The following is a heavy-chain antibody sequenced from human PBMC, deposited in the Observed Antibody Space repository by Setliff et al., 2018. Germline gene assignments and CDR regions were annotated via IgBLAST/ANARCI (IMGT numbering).Heavy chain of an antibody. CDR3: ARESVVVVTTTNYYYYIDV. D-gene: IGHD2-21*02. CDR1: GGTFSSYG. V-gene: IGHV1-69*05. CDR2: TIPMFGTT. Sequence: SVKVSCKASGGTFSSYGISWVRQAPGQGLEWMGGTIPMFGTTNYARKFQGRVTIITDESSSTGYMELSSLRSEDTAVYFCARESVVVVTTTNYYYYIDVWGEGTTVTVSS. J-gene: IGHJ6*03.